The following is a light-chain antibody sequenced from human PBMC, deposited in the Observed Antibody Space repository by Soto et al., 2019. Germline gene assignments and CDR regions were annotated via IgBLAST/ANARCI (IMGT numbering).Light chain of an antibody. J-gene: IGKJ2*01. CDR2: GAS. CDR3: QQYGSSFRYT. Sequence: EIVLTQSPGPLSLSPGERATLSCRASQSVNGNYLTWYQQKPGQAPRLLIYGASTRATGTPDRFSGSGSGTVFTLTISRLEPEDFAVYYCQQYGSSFRYTFGQGTKLEIK. V-gene: IGKV3-20*01. CDR1: QSVNGNY.